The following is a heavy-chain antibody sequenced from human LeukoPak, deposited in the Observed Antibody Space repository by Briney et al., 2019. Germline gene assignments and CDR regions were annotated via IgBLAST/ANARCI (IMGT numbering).Heavy chain of an antibody. Sequence: GASVKVSCKASGYTFTSYDINWVRQATGQGLEWMGWMNPNSGNTGYAQKFQGRVTMTRNTSISTAYMELSSLRSKDTAVYYCAKAVAGLDSYYYYYMDVWGKGTTVTVSS. J-gene: IGHJ6*03. CDR1: GYTFTSYD. D-gene: IGHD6-19*01. V-gene: IGHV1-8*01. CDR2: MNPNSGNT. CDR3: AKAVAGLDSYYYYYMDV.